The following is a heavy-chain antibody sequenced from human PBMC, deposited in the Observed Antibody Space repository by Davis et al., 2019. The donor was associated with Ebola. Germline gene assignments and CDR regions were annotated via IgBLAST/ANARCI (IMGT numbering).Heavy chain of an antibody. CDR3: ARVKRYYDFWSGYSEYYGMDV. D-gene: IGHD3-3*01. Sequence: SVKVSCKASGGTFSSYAISWVRQAPGQGLEWMGGIIPIFGTANYAQKFQGRVTITADESTSTAYMELRSLRSEDTAVYYCARVKRYYDFWSGYSEYYGMDVWGQGTTVTVSS. J-gene: IGHJ6*02. CDR1: GGTFSSYA. CDR2: IIPIFGTA. V-gene: IGHV1-69*13.